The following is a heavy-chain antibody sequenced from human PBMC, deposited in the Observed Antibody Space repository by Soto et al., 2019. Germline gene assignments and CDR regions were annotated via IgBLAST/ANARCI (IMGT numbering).Heavy chain of an antibody. J-gene: IGHJ6*02. CDR3: AKDLFSGSLYFAMDV. CDR1: GFTFSGYG. D-gene: IGHD1-26*01. Sequence: QVQLVESGGGVVQPGRSLRLSCAASGFTFSGYGMHWVRQAPGRGLEWVALISYDGSSEYYIDSVKGRFTISRDNSNNTRYLQMNSLRAEDTAVYYCAKDLFSGSLYFAMDVWGQGTTVTVSS. V-gene: IGHV3-30*18. CDR2: ISYDGSSE.